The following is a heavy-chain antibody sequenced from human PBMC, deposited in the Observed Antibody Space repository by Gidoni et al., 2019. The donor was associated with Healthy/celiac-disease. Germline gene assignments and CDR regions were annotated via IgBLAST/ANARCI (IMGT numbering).Heavy chain of an antibody. Sequence: VQLVESGGGVVQPGRSLRLSCAASGFTFSSYAMHWVRQAPGKGLEWVAVISYDGSNKYYADSVKGRFTISRDNSKNTLYLQMNSLRAEDTAVYYCAREPPHAGAPDYYFDYWGQGTLVTVSS. D-gene: IGHD3-3*01. CDR2: ISYDGSNK. CDR1: GFTFSSYA. J-gene: IGHJ4*02. V-gene: IGHV3-30-3*01. CDR3: AREPPHAGAPDYYFDY.